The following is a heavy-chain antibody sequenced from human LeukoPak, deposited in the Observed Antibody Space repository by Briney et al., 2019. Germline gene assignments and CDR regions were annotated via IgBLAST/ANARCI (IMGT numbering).Heavy chain of an antibody. CDR2: IKQDGSEK. V-gene: IGHV3-7*01. CDR3: ARESKGRSKIDY. D-gene: IGHD4-17*01. Sequence: GGSLRLSCAASGFTFSSYWMSWVRQAPGKGLEWEANIKQDGSEKYYVDSVKGRFTISRDNANNSLSLQMNSLRAEDTAVYYCARESKGRSKIDYWGQGTLVTVSS. CDR1: GFTFSSYW. J-gene: IGHJ4*02.